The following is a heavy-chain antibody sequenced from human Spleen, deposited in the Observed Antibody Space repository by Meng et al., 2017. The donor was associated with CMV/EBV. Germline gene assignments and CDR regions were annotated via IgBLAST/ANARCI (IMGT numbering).Heavy chain of an antibody. V-gene: IGHV3-7*03. Sequence: GESLKISCAASGFTFSSYWMSWVRQAPGKGLEWVANIKQDGSEKYYVDSVKGRFTISRDNSKNTLFLQMNSLRAEDTAIYYCAKSIVGRRLIGFDYWGQGTLVTVPQ. D-gene: IGHD6-6*01. CDR2: IKQDGSEK. CDR1: GFTFSSYW. CDR3: AKSIVGRRLIGFDY. J-gene: IGHJ4*02.